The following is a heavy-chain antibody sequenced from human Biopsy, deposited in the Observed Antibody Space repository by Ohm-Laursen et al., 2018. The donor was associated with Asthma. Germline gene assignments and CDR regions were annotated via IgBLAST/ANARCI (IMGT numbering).Heavy chain of an antibody. V-gene: IGHV3-7*01. CDR2: IKHDGSEK. Sequence: GSLRLSCSASGFTFGDYWMSWVRQVPGKGLEWVANIKHDGSEKNHVDSLKGRFTISRDNAKNLLFLQMNSLRAEDTAVYYCARTFHFWSPYHAEHYQLWGQGTPVTVSS. CDR1: GFTFGDYW. CDR3: ARTFHFWSPYHAEHYQL. D-gene: IGHD3-3*01. J-gene: IGHJ1*01.